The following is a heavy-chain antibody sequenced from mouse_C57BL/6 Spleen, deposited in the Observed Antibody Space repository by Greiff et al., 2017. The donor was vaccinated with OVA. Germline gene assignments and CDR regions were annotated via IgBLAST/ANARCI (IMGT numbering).Heavy chain of an antibody. J-gene: IGHJ3*01. V-gene: IGHV14-3*01. CDR3: ASRNDYDEGFAY. CDR1: GFNIKNTY. D-gene: IGHD2-4*01. Sequence: EVKLVESVAELVRPGASVKLSCTASGFNIKNTYMHWVKQRPEQGLEWIGRIDPANGNTKYAPKLQGKATITADTSSNTAYLQLSSLTSEDTAIYYCASRNDYDEGFAYWGQGTLVTVSA. CDR2: IDPANGNT.